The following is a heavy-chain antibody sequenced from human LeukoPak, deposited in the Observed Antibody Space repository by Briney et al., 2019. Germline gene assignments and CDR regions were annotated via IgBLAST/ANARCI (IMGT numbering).Heavy chain of an antibody. CDR3: VRESLVVFPYWFDP. V-gene: IGHV4-4*07. J-gene: IGHJ5*02. D-gene: IGHD2-2*01. Sequence: KPSETLSLPCCVCCGSMSTFYWSWIRQPAGGGLESMGRIYSSGSTNYNPSLESRVTMSVDTSQNQFSLKLSSVTAADTAVYYCVRESLVVFPYWFDPWGQGTLVTVSS. CDR1: CGSMSTFY. CDR2: IYSSGST.